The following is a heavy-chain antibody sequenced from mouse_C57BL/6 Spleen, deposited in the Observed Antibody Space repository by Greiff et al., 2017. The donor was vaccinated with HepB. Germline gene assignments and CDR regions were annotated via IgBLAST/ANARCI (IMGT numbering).Heavy chain of an antibody. CDR1: GYTFTSYW. V-gene: IGHV1-74*01. J-gene: IGHJ4*01. CDR3: ALLYGSSYDYYAMDY. Sequence: QVQLQQPGAELVKPGASVKVSCKASGYTFTSYWMHWVKQRPGQGLEWIGRIHPSDSDTNYNQKFKGKATLTVDKSSSTAYMQLSSLTSEDSAVYYCALLYGSSYDYYAMDYWGQGTSVTVSS. D-gene: IGHD1-1*01. CDR2: IHPSDSDT.